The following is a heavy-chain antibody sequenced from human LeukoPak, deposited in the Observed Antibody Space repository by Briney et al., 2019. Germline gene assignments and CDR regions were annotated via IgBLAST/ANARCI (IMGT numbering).Heavy chain of an antibody. V-gene: IGHV3-21*05. CDR2: ISSSSSYI. CDR3: ARDLITMVRGVGIWFDP. J-gene: IGHJ5*02. Sequence: GGSLRLSCAASGFTFSSYEMNWVRQAPGKGLEWVSYISSSSSYIYYADSVKGRFTISRDNAKNSLYLQMNSLRAEDTAVYYCARDLITMVRGVGIWFDPWGQGTLVTVSS. D-gene: IGHD3-10*01. CDR1: GFTFSSYE.